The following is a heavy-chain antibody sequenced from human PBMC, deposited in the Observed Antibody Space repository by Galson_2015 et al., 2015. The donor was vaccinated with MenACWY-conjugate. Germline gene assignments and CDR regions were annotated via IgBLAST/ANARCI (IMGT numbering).Heavy chain of an antibody. CDR2: IDPHNSNT. D-gene: IGHD1-26*01. Sequence: QSGAEVKKPGESLQISCTGSGYSFTHYWIGWVRQMPGRGLEWMGLIDPHNSNTRYSPSLQGQVTISADESISTAFLQWSSLKASDAAMYYCARHPPGGRGMDVWGRGTTVTVSS. J-gene: IGHJ6*02. V-gene: IGHV5-51*01. CDR1: GYSFTHYW. CDR3: ARHPPGGRGMDV.